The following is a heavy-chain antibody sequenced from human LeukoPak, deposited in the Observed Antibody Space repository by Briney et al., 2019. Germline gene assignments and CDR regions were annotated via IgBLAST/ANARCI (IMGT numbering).Heavy chain of an antibody. CDR1: GGTFSSYA. D-gene: IGHD3-22*01. J-gene: IGHJ4*02. V-gene: IGHV1-69*05. CDR2: IIPIFGTA. CDR3: ALFLYYYDSSGYRLPDY. Sequence: SVKVSCKASGGTFSSYAISWVRQAPGQGLEWMGGIIPIFGTANYAQKFQGRVTMTRNTSISTAYMELSSLRSEDTAVYYCALFLYYYDSSGYRLPDYWGQGTLVTVSS.